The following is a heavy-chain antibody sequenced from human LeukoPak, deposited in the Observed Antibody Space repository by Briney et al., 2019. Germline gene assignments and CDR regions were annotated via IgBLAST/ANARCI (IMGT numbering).Heavy chain of an antibody. CDR2: ISYSGTT. V-gene: IGHV4-59*01. CDR3: ARGRALVEWELRPFFDF. CDR1: GGSISSSY. J-gene: IGHJ4*02. Sequence: SETLSLTCTVSGGSISSSYWSWIRQPPGKKLEWIGYISYSGTTNYNLSLKSRVTISIDTSKNQFSLKLSSVTAADTAVYYCARGRALVEWELRPFFDFWGQGTLVTVSS. D-gene: IGHD1-26*01.